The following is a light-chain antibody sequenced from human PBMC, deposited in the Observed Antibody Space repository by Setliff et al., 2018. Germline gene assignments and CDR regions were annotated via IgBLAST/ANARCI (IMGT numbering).Light chain of an antibody. V-gene: IGKV1-9*01. Sequence: DVQLTQSPSFVSASIGDRVTITCRASEGIDNYLAWYQQYPGRAPKLLIYLASTVQSGVPSRFSGSGSGTEFRLTISSLQPEDFATYYCQQVDTYPITFGQGTRLEIK. J-gene: IGKJ5*01. CDR2: LAS. CDR3: QQVDTYPIT. CDR1: EGIDNY.